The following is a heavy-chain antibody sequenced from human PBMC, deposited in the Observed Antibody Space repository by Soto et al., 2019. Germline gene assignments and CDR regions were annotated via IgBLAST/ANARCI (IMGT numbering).Heavy chain of an antibody. Sequence: SETLSLTCTVSGGSISSGGYYWSWIRQHPGKGLEWIGYIYYSGSTYYNPSLKSRVTISVDTSKNQFSLKLSSVTAADTAVYYCAREDTAMSSFDYWGQGTLVTVSS. V-gene: IGHV4-31*03. J-gene: IGHJ4*02. CDR1: GGSISSGGYY. D-gene: IGHD5-18*01. CDR2: IYYSGST. CDR3: AREDTAMSSFDY.